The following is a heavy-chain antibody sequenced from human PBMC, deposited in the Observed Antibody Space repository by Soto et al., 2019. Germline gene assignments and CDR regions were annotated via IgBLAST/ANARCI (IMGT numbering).Heavy chain of an antibody. CDR2: IYYSGST. CDR3: ARDGTVPYNWFDP. D-gene: IGHD2-2*01. Sequence: SETLSLTCTVSGGSISSYYWSWIRQPPGKGLEWIGYIYYSGSTNYNPSLKSRVTISVDTSKNQFSLKLSSVTAADTAVYYCARDGTVPYNWFDPWGQGTLVTVSS. J-gene: IGHJ5*02. CDR1: GGSISSYY. V-gene: IGHV4-59*01.